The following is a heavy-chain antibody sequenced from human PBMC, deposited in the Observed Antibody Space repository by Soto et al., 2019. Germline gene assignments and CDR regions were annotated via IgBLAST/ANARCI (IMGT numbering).Heavy chain of an antibody. Sequence: EVQVVESGGGLVKPGGSLRLSCTASGSTFSSYGMNWVRQAPGKGLEWVSSISNSGNYIYYADSVQGRFTISRDNAKNSLYRQMNTLRAEDTAVYFCARDESAGSSIKYWGQGTLVTVSS. V-gene: IGHV3-21*01. J-gene: IGHJ4*02. CDR3: ARDESAGSSIKY. D-gene: IGHD2-2*01. CDR2: ISNSGNYI. CDR1: GSTFSSYG.